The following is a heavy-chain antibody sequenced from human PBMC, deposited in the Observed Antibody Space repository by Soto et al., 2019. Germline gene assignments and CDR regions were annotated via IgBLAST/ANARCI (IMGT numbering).Heavy chain of an antibody. J-gene: IGHJ4*02. Sequence: EVQLLESGGGLVQPGGSLRLTCAVYGFTLSSYAMNWVRQAPGKGLEWVSGISGSDDSTRYADSAKGRFTISRDNSKNTLYLQMNSLRVADTAVYYCAKGKPGVILAVPLDCWGQGSLVTVSS. CDR2: ISGSDDST. CDR1: GFTLSSYA. D-gene: IGHD2-2*01. CDR3: AKGKPGVILAVPLDC. V-gene: IGHV3-23*01.